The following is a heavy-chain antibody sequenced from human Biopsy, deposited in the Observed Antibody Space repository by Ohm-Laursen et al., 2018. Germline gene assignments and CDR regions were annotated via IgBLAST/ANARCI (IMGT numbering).Heavy chain of an antibody. Sequence: ASVKVSCKAPGYTSTSYDITWVRQASGQGPEWIGWLNPVSGNSNFGQKFRGRVTVTSDTSISTAYMELSGLTSDDTATYYCGRAVRNQLLTDPWGQGTLVTVTS. D-gene: IGHD1-7*01. CDR3: GRAVRNQLLTDP. CDR1: GYTSTSYD. CDR2: LNPVSGNS. J-gene: IGHJ5*02. V-gene: IGHV1-8*01.